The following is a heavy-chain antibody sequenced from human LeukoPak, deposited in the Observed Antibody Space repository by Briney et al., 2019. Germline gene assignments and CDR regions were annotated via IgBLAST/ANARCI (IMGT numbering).Heavy chain of an antibody. CDR3: ARRDLAGTGYFDY. D-gene: IGHD1-1*01. CDR1: GGSISSGSYS. CDR2: IYPRGST. Sequence: PSETLSLTCAVSGGSISSGSYSWSWIRQPPGKGLEWIGYIYPRGSTYYNPSLKSRVTISVDTSKNQFSLKLSSVTAADTAVYYCARRDLAGTGYFDYWGQGTLVTVSS. J-gene: IGHJ4*02. V-gene: IGHV4-30-2*03.